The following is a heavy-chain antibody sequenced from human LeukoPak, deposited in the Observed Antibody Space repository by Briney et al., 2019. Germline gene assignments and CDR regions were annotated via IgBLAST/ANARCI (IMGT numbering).Heavy chain of an antibody. V-gene: IGHV1-69*05. CDR3: ASTVPVWGSYRYYFDY. CDR2: FIPIVGTA. Sequence: SVKVSCKASGGSLSSYAISWVRQVPGQRLEWMGRFIPIVGTANYAQKFQGRVTITTDESTSTAYMELSSLRSEDTAVYYCASTVPVWGSYRYYFDYWGQGTLVTVSS. J-gene: IGHJ4*02. D-gene: IGHD3-16*02. CDR1: GGSLSSYA.